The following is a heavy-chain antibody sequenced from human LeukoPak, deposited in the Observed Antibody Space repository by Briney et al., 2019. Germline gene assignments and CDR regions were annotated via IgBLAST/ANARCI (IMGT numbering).Heavy chain of an antibody. CDR3: AKDYLGLRFLEWLFSPYFDY. J-gene: IGHJ4*02. Sequence: GGSLRLSCAASGFTFSSYAMSWVRQAPGKGLEWVSAISGSGGSTYYADSVKGRFTISRDNSKNTLYLQMNSLRAEDTAVYYCAKDYLGLRFLEWLFSPYFDYWGQGTLVTVSS. CDR2: ISGSGGST. D-gene: IGHD3-3*01. CDR1: GFTFSSYA. V-gene: IGHV3-23*01.